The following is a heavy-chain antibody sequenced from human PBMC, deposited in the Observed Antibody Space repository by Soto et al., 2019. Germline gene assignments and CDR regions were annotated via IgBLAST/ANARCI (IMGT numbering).Heavy chain of an antibody. J-gene: IGHJ4*02. CDR3: AKDLDGGFGVLFFDK. Sequence: EVQLLESGGGLVQPGGSLRLSCVASGFAFSNYALGWVRQAPGKGLEWVSGISGGSETTSYADSVKGRFTISRDNSKDPLFLQMNSLRAEDTATYFCAKDLDGGFGVLFFDKWGQGTLVTVSS. D-gene: IGHD3-10*01. CDR2: ISGGSETT. CDR1: GFAFSNYA. V-gene: IGHV3-23*01.